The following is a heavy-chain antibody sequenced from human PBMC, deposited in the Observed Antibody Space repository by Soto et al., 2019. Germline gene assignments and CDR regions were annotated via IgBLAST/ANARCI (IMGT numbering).Heavy chain of an antibody. CDR1: EDIVSSFA. V-gene: IGHV3-23*01. CDR2: VSRRGVNT. CDR3: AKLSSPINDLAEPGPDY. Sequence: PCGSLRLCSVACEDIVSSFALSWSRLAPGKGLEWVAAVSRRGVNTYYADSVKGRFTISRENAKNTLYLQMNSLRAEDTAVYYCAKLSSPINDLAEPGPDYWGQGTLVTVSS. J-gene: IGHJ4*02. D-gene: IGHD6-13*01.